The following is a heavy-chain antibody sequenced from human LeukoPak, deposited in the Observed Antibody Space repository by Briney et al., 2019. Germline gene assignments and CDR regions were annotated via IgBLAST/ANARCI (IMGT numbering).Heavy chain of an antibody. J-gene: IGHJ6*02. CDR1: GFTFSSYG. CDR2: ISYDGSNK. D-gene: IGHD2-15*01. V-gene: IGHV3-30*18. CDR3: AKDLGYCSGGSCYYYYGMDV. Sequence: QPGGSLRLSCAASGFTFSSYGMHWVRQAPGKGLEWVAVISYDGSNKYYAASVKGRFTISRDNSKNTLYLQMNSLRAEDTAVYYCAKDLGYCSGGSCYYYYGMDVWGQGTTVTVSS.